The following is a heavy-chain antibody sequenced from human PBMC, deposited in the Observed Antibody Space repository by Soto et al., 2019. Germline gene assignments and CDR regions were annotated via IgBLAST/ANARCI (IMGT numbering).Heavy chain of an antibody. V-gene: IGHV2-5*02. CDR3: AHSRSGLGGANFDY. CDR2: IYWDDDK. J-gene: IGHJ4*02. D-gene: IGHD3-16*01. Sequence: QITLKESGPTLIKPTQTLTLTCTFSGFSLSTSGVGVGWIRQPPGKALEWLALIYWDDDKRYSPSLKSRLTITKHPSKNQVVLTMPNMDPVDTATYYCAHSRSGLGGANFDYWGQGTLVTVSS. CDR1: GFSLSTSGVG.